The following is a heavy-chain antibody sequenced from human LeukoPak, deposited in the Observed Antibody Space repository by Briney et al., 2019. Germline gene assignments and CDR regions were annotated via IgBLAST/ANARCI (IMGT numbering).Heavy chain of an antibody. Sequence: SVKVSCKASGGTFSSYAISWVRQAPGQGLEWMGGIIPIFGTANYAQKFQGRVTITTDESTSTAYMELSSLRSGDTAVYYCARVLEGSSSRGGYYYYMDVWGKGTTVTVSS. V-gene: IGHV1-69*05. D-gene: IGHD6-6*01. CDR2: IIPIFGTA. CDR3: ARVLEGSSSRGGYYYYMDV. CDR1: GGTFSSYA. J-gene: IGHJ6*03.